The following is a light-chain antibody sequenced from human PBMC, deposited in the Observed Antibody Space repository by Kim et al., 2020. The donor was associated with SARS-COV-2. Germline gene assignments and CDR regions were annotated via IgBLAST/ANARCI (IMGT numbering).Light chain of an antibody. CDR2: NRN. V-gene: IGLV1-47*02. J-gene: IGLJ1*01. CDR3: AAWDDSLSGYV. CDR1: SSNIKNNY. Sequence: GQRVTLSCSGSSSNIKNNYEYWYQQLPGKAPKLLIYNRNQRPSGVPDRFSGSKSGTSASLAISELRSEDEADYSCAAWDDSLSGYVFGTGTKVTVL.